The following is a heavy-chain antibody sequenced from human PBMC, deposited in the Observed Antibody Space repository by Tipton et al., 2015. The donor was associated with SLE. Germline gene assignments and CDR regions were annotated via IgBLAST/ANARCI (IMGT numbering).Heavy chain of an antibody. V-gene: IGHV3-30-3*01. CDR3: ARDPLPYIVGAKGRWFDP. CDR1: GFTFSSYA. J-gene: IGHJ5*02. Sequence: SLRLSCAASGFTFSSYAMHWVRQAPGKGLEWVAVISYDGSNKYYADSVKGRFTISRDNSKNTLYLQMNSLRAEDTAVYYCARDPLPYIVGAKGRWFDPWGQGTLVTVSS. D-gene: IGHD1-26*01. CDR2: ISYDGSNK.